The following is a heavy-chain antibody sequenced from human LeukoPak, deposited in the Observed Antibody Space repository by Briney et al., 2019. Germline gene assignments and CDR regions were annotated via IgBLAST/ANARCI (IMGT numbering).Heavy chain of an antibody. V-gene: IGHV3-33*08. CDR1: GFTFSSYA. D-gene: IGHD6-19*01. CDR3: ARDSSGWYRFDY. J-gene: IGHJ4*02. CDR2: IWYDGSNK. Sequence: GGSLRLSCAASGFTFSSYAMSWVRQAPGKGLEWVAVIWYDGSNKYYADSVKGRFTISRDNSKNTLYLQMNSLRAEDTAVYYCARDSSGWYRFDYWGQGTLVTVSS.